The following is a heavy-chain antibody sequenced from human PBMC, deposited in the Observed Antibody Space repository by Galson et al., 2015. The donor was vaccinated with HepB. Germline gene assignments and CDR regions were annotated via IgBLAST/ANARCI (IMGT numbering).Heavy chain of an antibody. J-gene: IGHJ3*02. Sequence: SLRLSCAASGFTFSSYSMNWVRQAPGKGLEWVSYISSSSSTIYYADSVKGRFTISRDNAKNSLYLQMNSLRDEDTAVYYCARDYTVTTVGAFDIWGQGTMVTVSS. D-gene: IGHD4-17*01. CDR3: ARDYTVTTVGAFDI. V-gene: IGHV3-48*02. CDR1: GFTFSSYS. CDR2: ISSSSSTI.